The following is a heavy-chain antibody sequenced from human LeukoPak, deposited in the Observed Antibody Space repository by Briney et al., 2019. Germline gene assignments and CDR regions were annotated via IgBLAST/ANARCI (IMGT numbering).Heavy chain of an antibody. V-gene: IGHV1-69*06. J-gene: IGHJ5*02. CDR3: ARDLNSSGWYLWFDP. CDR1: GGTFSSYA. CDR2: IIPIFGTA. D-gene: IGHD6-19*01. Sequence: SVKVSCKASGGTFSSYAISWVRQAPGQGLEWMGGIIPIFGTANYAQKFQGRVTITANKSTSTAYMELSSLRSEDTAVYYCARDLNSSGWYLWFDPWGQGTLVTVSS.